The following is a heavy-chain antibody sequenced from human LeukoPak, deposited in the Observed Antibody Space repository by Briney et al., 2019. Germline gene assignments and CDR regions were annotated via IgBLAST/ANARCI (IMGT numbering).Heavy chain of an antibody. V-gene: IGHV4-34*01. CDR3: ERAHTIFGVVITDYYFDY. D-gene: IGHD3-3*01. Sequence: SETLSLTCAVYGGSFSGYYWSWIRQPPGKGLEWIGEINHSGSTNYNPSLKSRVTISVDTSKNQFSLKLSSVTAADTAVYYCERAHTIFGVVITDYYFDYWGQGTLVTVSS. J-gene: IGHJ4*02. CDR1: GGSFSGYY. CDR2: INHSGST.